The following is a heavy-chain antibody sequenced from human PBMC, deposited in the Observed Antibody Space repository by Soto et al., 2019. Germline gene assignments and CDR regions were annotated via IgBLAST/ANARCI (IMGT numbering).Heavy chain of an antibody. D-gene: IGHD1-26*01. V-gene: IGHV3-48*02. Sequence: GGSLRLSCAASGFTFSSYSMNWVRQAPGKGLEWVSYISSSSSTIYYAASVKGRFTMSRDNAKNSLYLQMNSLRDEDTAVYYCARDIWETPDYWGQGTLVTVPQ. CDR3: ARDIWETPDY. CDR2: ISSSSSTI. J-gene: IGHJ4*02. CDR1: GFTFSSYS.